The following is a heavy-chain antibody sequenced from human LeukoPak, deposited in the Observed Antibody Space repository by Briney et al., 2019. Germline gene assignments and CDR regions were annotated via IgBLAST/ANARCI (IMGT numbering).Heavy chain of an antibody. Sequence: ASVKVSCKASGGTFISYAISWVRQAPGQGLEWMGRIIPILGIANYAQKFQGRVTITADKSTSTAYMELSSLRSEDTAVYYCARSQTGDSSGYYVGYYYYGMDVWGQGTTVTVSS. CDR3: ARSQTGDSSGYYVGYYYYGMDV. J-gene: IGHJ6*02. CDR1: GGTFISYA. D-gene: IGHD3-22*01. V-gene: IGHV1-69*04. CDR2: IIPILGIA.